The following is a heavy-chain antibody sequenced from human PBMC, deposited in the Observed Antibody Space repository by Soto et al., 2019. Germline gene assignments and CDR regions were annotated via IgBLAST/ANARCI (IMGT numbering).Heavy chain of an antibody. CDR3: ATTRRIFGDTQAYYYYGMDV. CDR2: IIPIFGTA. V-gene: IGHV1-69*13. D-gene: IGHD3-3*01. Sequence: GASVKVSCKASGGTFSSYAISWVRQAPGQGLEWMGGIIPIFGTANYAQKFQGRVTITADESTSTAYMELSSLRSEDTAVYYCATTRRIFGDTQAYYYYGMDVWGQGTTVTVSS. CDR1: GGTFSSYA. J-gene: IGHJ6*02.